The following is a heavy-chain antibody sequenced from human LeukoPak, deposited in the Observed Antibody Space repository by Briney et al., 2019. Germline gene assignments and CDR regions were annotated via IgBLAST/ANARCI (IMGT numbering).Heavy chain of an antibody. J-gene: IGHJ4*02. CDR2: INHSGST. CDR1: GGSFSGYY. CDR3: ARGLTFHDY. V-gene: IGHV4-34*01. D-gene: IGHD2-21*01. Sequence: SETPSLTCAVYGGSFSGYYWSWIRQPPGKGLEWIGEINHSGSTNYNPSLKSRVTISVDTSKNQFSLKLSSVTAADTAVYYCARGLTFHDYWGQGTLVTVSS.